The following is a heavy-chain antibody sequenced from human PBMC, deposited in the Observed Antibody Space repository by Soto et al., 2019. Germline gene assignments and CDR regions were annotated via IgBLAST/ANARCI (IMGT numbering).Heavy chain of an antibody. CDR2: ISGSGGST. Sequence: GGSLRLSCAASGFTFSSYAMSWVRQASGKGLEWVSAISGSGGSTYYADSVKGRFTISRDNSKNTLYLQMNSLRAEDTAVYYCAKDLSQLRYFDWLALDAFDIWGQGTMVTVSS. J-gene: IGHJ3*02. V-gene: IGHV3-23*01. CDR1: GFTFSSYA. D-gene: IGHD3-9*01. CDR3: AKDLSQLRYFDWLALDAFDI.